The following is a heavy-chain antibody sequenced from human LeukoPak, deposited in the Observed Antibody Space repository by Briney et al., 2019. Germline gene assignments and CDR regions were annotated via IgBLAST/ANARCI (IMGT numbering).Heavy chain of an antibody. J-gene: IGHJ4*02. V-gene: IGHV4-39*07. D-gene: IGHD3-9*01. CDR3: ARVIRYFDSLDY. CDR1: GGSISSSTYY. CDR2: LYYSGKT. Sequence: SETLSLTCIISGGSISSSTYYWGWIRQPPGKGLEWIGTLYYSGKTYYNPSLESRVTISIDTSKNQFSLKLTSATAADTAVYYCARVIRYFDSLDYWGQGTLVTVSS.